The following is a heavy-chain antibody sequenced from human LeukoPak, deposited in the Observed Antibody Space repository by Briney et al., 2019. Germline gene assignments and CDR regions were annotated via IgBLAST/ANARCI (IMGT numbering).Heavy chain of an antibody. CDR2: INTNTGNP. CDR3: ARADTYYDFWSGYSAYGFFDY. D-gene: IGHD3-3*01. CDR1: GYTFTSYA. V-gene: IGHV7-4-1*02. Sequence: GASVKVSCKASGYTFTSYAMNWVRQAPGQGLEWMGWINTNTGNPTYAQGFTGRFVFSLDTSVSTAYLQISSLKAEDTAVYYCARADTYYDFWSGYSAYGFFDYWGQGTLVTVSS. J-gene: IGHJ4*02.